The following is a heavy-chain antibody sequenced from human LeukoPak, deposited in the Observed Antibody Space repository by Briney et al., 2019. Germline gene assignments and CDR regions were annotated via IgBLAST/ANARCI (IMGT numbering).Heavy chain of an antibody. Sequence: ASVKVSCKASGYTFTSYGISWVRQAPGQGLEWMGWISAYNGNTNYAQKLQGRVTMTTDTSTSTAYMELGSLRSDDTAVYYCARVPLIVVVPAALSGDYWGQGTLVTVSS. J-gene: IGHJ4*02. CDR3: ARVPLIVVVPAALSGDY. CDR1: GYTFTSYG. CDR2: ISAYNGNT. D-gene: IGHD2-2*01. V-gene: IGHV1-18*04.